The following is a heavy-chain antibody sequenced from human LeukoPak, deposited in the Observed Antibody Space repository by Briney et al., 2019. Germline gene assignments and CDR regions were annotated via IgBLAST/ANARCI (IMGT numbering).Heavy chain of an antibody. CDR3: ARSPYSSSSYNYRDG. D-gene: IGHD6-6*01. J-gene: IGHJ6*03. V-gene: IGHV1-18*01. CDR2: ITTYNGNT. CDR1: GYTFSSHG. Sequence: ASVKVSCKASGYTFSSHGIIWVRQAPGQGLEWMGWITTYNGNTNYALKLQDRLTMTTDTSTSTAYMELRSLTSDDTAVYYCARSPYSSSSYNYRDGWGKGTTVTVSS.